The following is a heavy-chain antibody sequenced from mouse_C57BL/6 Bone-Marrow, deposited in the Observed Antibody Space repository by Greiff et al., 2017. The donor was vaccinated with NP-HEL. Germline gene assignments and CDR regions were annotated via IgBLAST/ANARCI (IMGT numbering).Heavy chain of an antibody. Sequence: QVQLQQSGAELVRPGTSVKVSCKASGYAFTNYLIEWVKQRPGQGLEWIGVINPGSGGTNYNQKFKGKATLTADKSSSTAYMQLSSLTSEDSAVDFGARSITTVVATDYWGQGTTLTVSS. J-gene: IGHJ2*01. CDR1: GYAFTNYL. V-gene: IGHV1-54*01. CDR3: ARSITTVVATDY. CDR2: INPGSGGT. D-gene: IGHD1-1*01.